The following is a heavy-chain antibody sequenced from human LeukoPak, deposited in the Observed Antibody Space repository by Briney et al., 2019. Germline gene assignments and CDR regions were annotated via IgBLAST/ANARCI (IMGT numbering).Heavy chain of an antibody. CDR2: IKQDGSEK. CDR3: ARLENMAHPDYYYYYMDV. Sequence: QTGGSLRLSCAASGFTFSSYWMTWVRQAPGKGLEWVANIKQDGSEKYYVDSVKGRFTISRDNAKNSLYLQMNSLRAEDTAVYYCARLENMAHPDYYYYYMDVWGKGTTVTISS. V-gene: IGHV3-7*01. D-gene: IGHD2/OR15-2a*01. CDR1: GFTFSSYW. J-gene: IGHJ6*03.